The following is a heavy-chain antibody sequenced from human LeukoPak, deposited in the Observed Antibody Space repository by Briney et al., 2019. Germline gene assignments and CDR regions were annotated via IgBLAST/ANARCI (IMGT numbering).Heavy chain of an antibody. CDR3: AKARRLGSDWDKDAFDI. CDR1: GVTFSNYA. CDR2: INGAGSNT. D-gene: IGHD6-19*01. J-gene: IGHJ3*02. V-gene: IGHV3-23*01. Sequence: PGGSLRLSCAASGVTFSNYAMTWVRQAPGKGLEWVSSINGAGSNTYYADSVKGRFTISRDNSKNTLYLQITSLRAEDTAVYYCAKARRLGSDWDKDAFDIWGQGTMVTVSS.